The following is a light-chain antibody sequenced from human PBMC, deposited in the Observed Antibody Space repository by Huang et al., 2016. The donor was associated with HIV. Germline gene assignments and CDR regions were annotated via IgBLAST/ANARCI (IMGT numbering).Light chain of an antibody. CDR2: GAS. CDR1: QSVSSN. J-gene: IGKJ1*01. CDR3: QQYNNWPQT. Sequence: EIVMTQSPATLSVSPGERATLSCRASQSVSSNLAWYQQKPGQAPRLLIYGASTRGTGIPARFSGSGSGTEFTLTISSLHSEDFAVYYCQQYNNWPQTFGQGTKVEIK. V-gene: IGKV3-15*01.